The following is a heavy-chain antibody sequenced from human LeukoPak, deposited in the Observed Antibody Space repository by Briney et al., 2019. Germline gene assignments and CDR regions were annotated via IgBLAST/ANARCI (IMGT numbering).Heavy chain of an antibody. J-gene: IGHJ6*04. Sequence: SETLSLTCTVSGGSISTDYWSWIRQPAGQGLEWIGRISSSGRTNYNPALKSRVTMSVDTSKNQFSLKLISVTAADTAVYYCARVIVDDVWGKGTTGTVSS. V-gene: IGHV4-4*07. CDR1: GGSISTDY. D-gene: IGHD2-15*01. CDR3: ARVIVDDV. CDR2: ISSSGRT.